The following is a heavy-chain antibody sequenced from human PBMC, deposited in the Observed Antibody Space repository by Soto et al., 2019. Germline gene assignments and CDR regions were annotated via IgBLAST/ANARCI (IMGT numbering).Heavy chain of an antibody. D-gene: IGHD5-12*01. CDR2: ISSSSSYI. Sequence: PGGSLRLSCAASGFTFSSYSMNWVRQAPGKGLEWVSSISSSSSYIYYADSVKGRFTISRDNAKNSLYLQMNSLRAEDTAVYYCARDLRSEEWLRPDWFDPWGQGTLVTVSS. CDR3: ARDLRSEEWLRPDWFDP. V-gene: IGHV3-21*01. CDR1: GFTFSSYS. J-gene: IGHJ5*02.